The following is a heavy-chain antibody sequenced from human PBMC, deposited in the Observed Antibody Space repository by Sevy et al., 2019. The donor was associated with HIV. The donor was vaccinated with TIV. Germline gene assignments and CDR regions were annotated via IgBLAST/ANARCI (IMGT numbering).Heavy chain of an antibody. CDR3: ARSSSSGYYSSSVDAXDX. CDR1: GFTFSSYA. V-gene: IGHV3-30-3*01. J-gene: IGHJ3*02. Sequence: GGSLRLSCAASGFTFSSYAMHWVRQAPGKGLEWVAVISYDGSNKYYADSVKGRFTISRDNSKNTLYLQMNSLRAEDTAVYYCARSSSSGYYSSSVDAXDXWGQGTMVTVSS. D-gene: IGHD3-22*01. CDR2: ISYDGSNK.